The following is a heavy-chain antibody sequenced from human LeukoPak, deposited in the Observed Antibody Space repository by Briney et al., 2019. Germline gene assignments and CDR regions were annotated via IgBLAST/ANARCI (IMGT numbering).Heavy chain of an antibody. D-gene: IGHD5-12*01. Sequence: GGSLTLSCAASGFTFRNYWMTWVRQAPGKGLEWVSVIHGGGTTYYADSVKGRFADSVKGRFTFSRDNSKNTVYLQMNSLTAEDTAVYYCARDRWDIDYYYGMDVWGRGTTVTVSS. CDR2: IHGGGTT. V-gene: IGHV3-66*01. CDR3: ARDRWDIDYYYGMDV. CDR1: GFTFRNYW. J-gene: IGHJ6*02.